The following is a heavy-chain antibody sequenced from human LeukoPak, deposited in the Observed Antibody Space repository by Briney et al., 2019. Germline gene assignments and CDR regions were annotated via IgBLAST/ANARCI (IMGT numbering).Heavy chain of an antibody. V-gene: IGHV1-46*01. CDR2: INPSGGST. J-gene: IGHJ4*02. Sequence: ASVKVSCKASGYTFTRYYMHWVRQAPGQGLEWMGIINPSGGSTSYAQKFQGRVTMTRDTSTSTVYMELSSLRSEDTAVYYCAREAVYYGSGSPPDYWGQGTLVTASS. CDR1: GYTFTRYY. CDR3: AREAVYYGSGSPPDY. D-gene: IGHD3-10*01.